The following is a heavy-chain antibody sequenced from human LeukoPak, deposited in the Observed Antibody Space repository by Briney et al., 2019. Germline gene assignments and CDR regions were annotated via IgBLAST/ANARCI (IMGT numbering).Heavy chain of an antibody. V-gene: IGHV3-30*18. CDR1: GFTFYSYG. D-gene: IGHD2-15*01. Sequence: GGSLRLSCAASGFTFYSYGMHWVRQAPGKGLEWVAVISHDGSNIHYGDSVKGRSTISRDNSKNTLYLQMNSLRAEDTAVYYCAKDPYRVVVATGNYLDPWGQGTLVTVSS. CDR3: AKDPYRVVVATGNYLDP. CDR2: ISHDGSNI. J-gene: IGHJ5*02.